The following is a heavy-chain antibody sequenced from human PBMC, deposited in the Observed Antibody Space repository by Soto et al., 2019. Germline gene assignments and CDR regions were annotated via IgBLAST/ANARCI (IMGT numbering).Heavy chain of an antibody. CDR3: AREQQDWYYGMDV. CDR1: GGSFSGYY. V-gene: IGHV4-34*01. CDR2: INHSGST. J-gene: IGHJ6*02. D-gene: IGHD6-13*01. Sequence: PSETLSLTCAVYGGSFSGYYWSWIRQPPGKGLEWIGEINHSGSTNYNPSLKGRVTISVDTSKNQFSLKLSSVTAADTAVYYCAREQQDWYYGMDVWGQWTTVSVS.